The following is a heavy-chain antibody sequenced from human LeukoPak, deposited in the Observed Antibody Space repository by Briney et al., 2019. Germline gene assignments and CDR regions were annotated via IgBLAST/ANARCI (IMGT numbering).Heavy chain of an antibody. Sequence: ASVKVSCKASGYTFTSYDINWVRQATGQGLEWMGWMNPNSGDTGYAQKFQGRVTMTRNTSISTAYMELSSLRSEDTAVYFCAREEADYYDSSGSDYWGQGTLVTVSS. V-gene: IGHV1-8*01. CDR2: MNPNSGDT. CDR1: GYTFTSYD. J-gene: IGHJ4*02. D-gene: IGHD3-22*01. CDR3: AREEADYYDSSGSDY.